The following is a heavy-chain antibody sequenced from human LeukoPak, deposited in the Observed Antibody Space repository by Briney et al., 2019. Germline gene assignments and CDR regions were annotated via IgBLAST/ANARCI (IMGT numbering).Heavy chain of an antibody. CDR2: IYYSGST. CDR1: GGSISSYY. J-gene: IGHJ4*02. V-gene: IGHV4-59*01. CDR3: ARAPYSSSPPFDN. Sequence: PSETLSLTCTVSGGSISSYYWSRIRQSPGKGLEWIGYIYYSGSTNYNPSLKSRVTISVDTSKDQFSLKLSSVTAADTAVYHCARAPYSSSPPFDNWGQGTLVTVSS. D-gene: IGHD6-13*01.